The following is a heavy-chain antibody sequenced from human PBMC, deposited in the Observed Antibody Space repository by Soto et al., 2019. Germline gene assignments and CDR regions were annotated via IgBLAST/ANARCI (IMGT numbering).Heavy chain of an antibody. J-gene: IGHJ6*03. CDR1: GGSFSGYY. V-gene: IGHV4-34*01. Sequence: SETLSLTCAVYGGSFSGYYWSWIRQPPGKGLEWIGEINHSGSTNYNPSLKSRVTISVDTSKNQFSLKLSSVTAADTAVYYCARGPRTIFGVVIIPVGYYYYMDVWGKGTTVTVSS. CDR3: ARGPRTIFGVVIIPVGYYYYMDV. D-gene: IGHD3-3*01. CDR2: INHSGST.